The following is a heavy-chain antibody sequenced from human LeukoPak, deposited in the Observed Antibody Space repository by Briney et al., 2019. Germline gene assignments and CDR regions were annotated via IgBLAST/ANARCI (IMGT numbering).Heavy chain of an antibody. CDR3: AKVIDSSGYYYGY. CDR2: ISASGDST. D-gene: IGHD3-22*01. CDR1: GFTSSDYG. J-gene: IGHJ4*02. Sequence: GGSLRLSCAASGFTSSDYGMSWVRQAPGKGLVWVSGISASGDSTYYGDSVKGRFTISRDNSKNTLYLQMNSLRAEDTAVYYCAKVIDSSGYYYGYWGQGTLVTVSS. V-gene: IGHV3-23*01.